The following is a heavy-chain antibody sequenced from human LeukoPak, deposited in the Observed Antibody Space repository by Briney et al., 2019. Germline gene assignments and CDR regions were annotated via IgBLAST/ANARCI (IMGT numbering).Heavy chain of an antibody. Sequence: PGGSLRLSCAASGFTFSSYSMNWVRQAPGKGLEWVSSISSSSSYIYHADSVKGRFTISGDNAKNSLYLQMNSLRAEDTAVYYCARGGQVGATMDYWGQGTLVTVSS. CDR1: GFTFSSYS. CDR3: ARGGQVGATMDY. D-gene: IGHD1-26*01. V-gene: IGHV3-21*01. J-gene: IGHJ4*02. CDR2: ISSSSSYI.